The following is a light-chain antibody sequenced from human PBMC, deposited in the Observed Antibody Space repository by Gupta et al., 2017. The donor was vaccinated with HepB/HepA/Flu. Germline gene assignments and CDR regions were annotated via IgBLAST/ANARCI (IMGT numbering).Light chain of an antibody. CDR2: AAS. CDR1: QGISNY. V-gene: IGKV1-9*01. CDR3: KQLNSSPGDT. Sequence: DIQLTQSPSFLSASVGDRVTITCRASQGISNYLAWYQQKPGKAPKLLIYAASTLQSGVPSRFSGSGSGTEFTLTISSLQPEDFATYYCKQLNSSPGDTFGQGTKLQVK. J-gene: IGKJ2*01.